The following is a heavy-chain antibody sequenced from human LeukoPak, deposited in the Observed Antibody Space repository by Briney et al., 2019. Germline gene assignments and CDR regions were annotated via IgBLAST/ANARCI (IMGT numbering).Heavy chain of an antibody. Sequence: GGSLRLSCAASGFTFSSYGMHWVRQAPGKGLEGVAFIRYDGSNKYYADSGKGRFTISRDNSKNTLYLQMNSLRAEDTAVYYCARAGSSWLIYYYYYMDVWDKGTTVTVSS. CDR2: IRYDGSNK. CDR3: ARAGSSWLIYYYYYMDV. V-gene: IGHV3-30*02. J-gene: IGHJ6*03. D-gene: IGHD6-13*01. CDR1: GFTFSSYG.